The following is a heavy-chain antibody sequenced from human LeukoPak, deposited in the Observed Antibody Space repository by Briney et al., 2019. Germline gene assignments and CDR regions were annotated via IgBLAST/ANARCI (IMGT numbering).Heavy chain of an antibody. CDR2: IYYSGTT. V-gene: IGHV4-39*07. CDR1: GGSISSNSYY. D-gene: IGHD3-10*01. Sequence: SETLSLTCTVSGGSISSNSYYWGWIRQSPGKGLEWIGSIYYSGTTYYNPSLKSRVTISVDKSKNQFSLKLSSVTAADTAVYYCARDRDYYGSGSYNWFDPWGQGTLVTVSS. CDR3: ARDRDYYGSGSYNWFDP. J-gene: IGHJ5*02.